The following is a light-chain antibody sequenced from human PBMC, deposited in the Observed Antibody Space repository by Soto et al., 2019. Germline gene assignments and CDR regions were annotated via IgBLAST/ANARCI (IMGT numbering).Light chain of an antibody. Sequence: DIQMTQSPSTLSGSVGDRVTITCRASQTISSWLAWYQQKPRKVPKLLIYKASTLKSGVPSRFSGSGSGTEFTLTISSLQPDDFATYYCQHYNSYSEAFGQGTKVDSK. CDR3: QHYNSYSEA. CDR1: QTISSW. J-gene: IGKJ1*01. CDR2: KAS. V-gene: IGKV1-5*03.